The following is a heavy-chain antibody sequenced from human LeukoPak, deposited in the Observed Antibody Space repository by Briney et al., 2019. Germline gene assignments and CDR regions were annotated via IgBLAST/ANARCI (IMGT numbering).Heavy chain of an antibody. J-gene: IGHJ4*02. Sequence: PGGPLGLSWQPSGFTLRTYSMTGAPRAPGRGLGGVSSISSSSGYIYYADSVEGRFTISRDNAKNSLYLQMNSLRAEDTAVYYCARDDSSGYEVDYWGQGTLVTVSS. D-gene: IGHD3-22*01. V-gene: IGHV3-21*01. CDR3: ARDDSSGYEVDY. CDR2: ISSSSGYI. CDR1: GFTLRTYS.